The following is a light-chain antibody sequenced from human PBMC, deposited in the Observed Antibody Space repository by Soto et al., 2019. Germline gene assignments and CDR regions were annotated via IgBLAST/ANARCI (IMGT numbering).Light chain of an antibody. J-gene: IGKJ3*01. CDR2: DAS. V-gene: IGKV3-11*01. CDR1: QSVNFY. CDR3: LQRSHWLT. Sequence: EIVLTQSPATLSLSPGERATLSCRASQSVNFYLAWYQQKPGQAPRLLIYDASNRATGIPARFSGSGSGTDFTLTISSLEPEDFAVYYCLQRSHWLTFGPGTKLDIK.